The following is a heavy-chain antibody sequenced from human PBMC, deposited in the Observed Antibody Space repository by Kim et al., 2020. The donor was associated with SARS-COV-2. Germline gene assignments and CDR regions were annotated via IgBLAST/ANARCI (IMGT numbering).Heavy chain of an antibody. CDR1: GGSISSYY. V-gene: IGHV4-59*01. Sequence: SETLSLTCTVSGGSISSYYWSWIRQPPGKGLEWIGYIYYSGSNNYNPSLKSRVTISVAPSKNQFSLKLSSVTAADTAVYYCARGSSLTIFGVVGWFDPWGQGTRRTVSS. CDR2: IYYSGSN. CDR3: ARGSSLTIFGVVGWFDP. J-gene: IGHJ5*02. D-gene: IGHD3-3*01.